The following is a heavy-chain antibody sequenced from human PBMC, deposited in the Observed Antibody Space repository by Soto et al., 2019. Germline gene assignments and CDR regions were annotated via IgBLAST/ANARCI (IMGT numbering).Heavy chain of an antibody. J-gene: IGHJ4*02. CDR3: AKDYVVVVAATGGFSPFDY. CDR2: ISGSGGST. CDR1: GFTFSSYA. D-gene: IGHD2-15*01. V-gene: IGHV3-23*01. Sequence: EVQLLESGGGLVQPGGSLRLSCAASGFTFSSYAMSWVRQAPGKGLEWVSAISGSGGSTYYADSVKGRFTISRDNSKNTLYLQMNSLRAEDTAVYYCAKDYVVVVAATGGFSPFDYWGQGTLVTVSS.